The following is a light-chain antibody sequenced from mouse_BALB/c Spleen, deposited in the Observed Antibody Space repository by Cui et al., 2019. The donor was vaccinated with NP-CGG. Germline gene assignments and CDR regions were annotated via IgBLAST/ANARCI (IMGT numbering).Light chain of an antibody. CDR1: IGAVTTSNY. CDR3: ALWYSNHWV. Sequence: AVVHESAALTTSPGETVTLTCRSSIGAVTTSNYANWVQEKPDHLFTGLIGGTNNRAPGVPARLSGSLIGDKAALTITGAQTEDEAIYFCALWYSNHWVFGGGTKLTVL. V-gene: IGLV1*01. J-gene: IGLJ1*01. CDR2: GTN.